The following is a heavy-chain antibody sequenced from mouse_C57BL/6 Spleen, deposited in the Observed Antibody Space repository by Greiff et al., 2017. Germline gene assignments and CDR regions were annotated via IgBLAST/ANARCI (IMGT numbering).Heavy chain of an antibody. CDR3: ARDGRYLDY. V-gene: IGHV5-4*01. CDR1: GFTFSSYA. Sequence: EVQGVESGGGLVKPGGSLKLSCAASGFTFSSYAMSWVRQTPEKRLEWVATISDGGSYTYYPDNVKGRFTISRDNAKNNLYLQMSHLKSEDTAMYYCARDGRYLDYWGQGTTLTVSS. CDR2: ISDGGSYT. J-gene: IGHJ2*01.